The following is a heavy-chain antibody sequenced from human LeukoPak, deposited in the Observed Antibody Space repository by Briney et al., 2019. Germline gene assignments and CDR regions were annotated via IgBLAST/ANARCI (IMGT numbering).Heavy chain of an antibody. V-gene: IGHV1-8*01. CDR1: GYTFTSYD. Sequence: ASVKASCKAPGYTFTSYDINWVRQATGQGLEWMGWMNHNSGNTGYAQKFQGRVTMTRNTSISTAYMELSSLRSEDPAVYYCARGVQGVGGLVGATTGLYGYYFDYWGQGTLVTVSS. J-gene: IGHJ4*02. D-gene: IGHD1-26*01. CDR3: ARGVQGVGGLVGATTGLYGYYFDY. CDR2: MNHNSGNT.